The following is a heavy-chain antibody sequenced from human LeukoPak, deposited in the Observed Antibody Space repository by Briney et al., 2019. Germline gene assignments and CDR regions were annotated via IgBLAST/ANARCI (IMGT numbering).Heavy chain of an antibody. CDR3: AKVAGQ. V-gene: IGHV3-9*01. CDR1: GFTFSSYG. J-gene: IGHJ4*02. Sequence: GRSLRLSCAASGFTFSSYGMHWVRQAPGKGLEWVSGISWNSGSIGYADSVKGRFTISRDNAKNSLYLQMNSLRAEDTALYYCAKVAGQWGQGTLVTVSS. CDR2: ISWNSGSI.